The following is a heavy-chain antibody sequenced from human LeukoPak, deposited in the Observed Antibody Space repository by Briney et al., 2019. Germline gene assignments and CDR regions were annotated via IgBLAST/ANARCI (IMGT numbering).Heavy chain of an antibody. CDR2: ISYDGSNK. CDR1: GFTFSSYG. V-gene: IGHV3-30*18. Sequence: GRSLRLSCAASGFTFSSYGMHWVRQAPGKGLEWVAVISYDGSNKYYADSVKGRFTISRDNSKNTLYLQINSLRAEDTAVYYCAKEADSGDNYFDYWGQGTLVTVSS. J-gene: IGHJ4*02. CDR3: AKEADSGDNYFDY. D-gene: IGHD2-15*01.